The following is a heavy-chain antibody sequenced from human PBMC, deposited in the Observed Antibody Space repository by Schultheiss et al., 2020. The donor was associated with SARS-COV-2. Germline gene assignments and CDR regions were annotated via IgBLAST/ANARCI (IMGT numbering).Heavy chain of an antibody. Sequence: GGSLRLSCAASGFTFSSYAMSWVRQAPGKGLEWVSAIGTAGDTYYPGSVKGRFTISRDNAKNSLYLQMNSLRAEDTALYYCARDSLSPRYCSSTSCPFDYWGQGTLVTVSS. V-gene: IGHV3-23*01. CDR2: IGTAGDT. CDR1: GFTFSSYA. J-gene: IGHJ4*02. D-gene: IGHD2-2*01. CDR3: ARDSLSPRYCSSTSCPFDY.